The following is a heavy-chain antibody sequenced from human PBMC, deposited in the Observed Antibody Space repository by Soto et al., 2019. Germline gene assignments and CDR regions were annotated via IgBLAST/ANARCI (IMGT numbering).Heavy chain of an antibody. CDR2: ISSSGSTI. V-gene: IGHV3-11*01. D-gene: IGHD2-15*01. CDR3: ARLIAIVVVDYMDV. CDR1: GVTFSDYY. Sequence: GGSLRLSCAASGVTFSDYYMSWIRQAPGKGLEWVSYISSSGSTIYYADSVKGRFTISRDNAKNSLYLQMNSLRAEDTAVYYCARLIAIVVVDYMDVWGKGTTVTVSS. J-gene: IGHJ6*03.